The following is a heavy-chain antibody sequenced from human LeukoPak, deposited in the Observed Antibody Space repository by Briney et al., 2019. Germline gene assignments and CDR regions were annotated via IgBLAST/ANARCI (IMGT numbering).Heavy chain of an antibody. J-gene: IGHJ6*02. CDR1: GYTFTSYD. CDR2: MNPNSGNT. Sequence: RGASVKVSCKASGYTFTSYDINWVRQATGQGLEWMGWMNPNSGNTGYAQKFQGRVTMTRNTSISTAYMELSSLRSEDTAVYYCARVRHCSSTSCRKKIYYYYGMDVWGQGTTVTVSS. CDR3: ARVRHCSSTSCRKKIYYYYGMDV. V-gene: IGHV1-8*01. D-gene: IGHD2-2*01.